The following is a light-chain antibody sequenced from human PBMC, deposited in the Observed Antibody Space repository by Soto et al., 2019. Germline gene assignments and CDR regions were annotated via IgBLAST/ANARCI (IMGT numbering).Light chain of an antibody. CDR2: EVI. CDR1: SSDVGGYKY. V-gene: IGLV2-14*01. J-gene: IGLJ1*01. Sequence: QSALTQPAAVSGSPGQSITISCTGTSSDVGGYKYVSWYQQHPGKAPKLMIFEVIYRPSGVSNRFSGAKSGNTASLTISGLQAEDEADYYCGSFTSTSTQYVFGTGTKLTVL. CDR3: GSFTSTSTQYV.